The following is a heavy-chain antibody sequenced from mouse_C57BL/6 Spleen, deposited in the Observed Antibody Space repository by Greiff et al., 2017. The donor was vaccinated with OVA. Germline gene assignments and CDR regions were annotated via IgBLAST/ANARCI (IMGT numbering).Heavy chain of an antibody. CDR1: GFTFSDYY. Sequence: EVKLVESEGGLVQPGSSMKLSCTASGFTFSDYYMAWVRQVPEKGLEWVANINYDGSSTYYLDSLKSRFIISRENAKNILYLQMSSLKSEDTATDYCARDNDYDWYFDVWGTGTTVTGSS. D-gene: IGHD2-4*01. CDR2: INYDGSST. CDR3: ARDNDYDWYFDV. J-gene: IGHJ1*03. V-gene: IGHV5-16*01.